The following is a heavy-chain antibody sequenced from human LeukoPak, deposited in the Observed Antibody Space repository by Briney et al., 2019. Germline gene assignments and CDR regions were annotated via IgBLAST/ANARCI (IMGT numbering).Heavy chain of an antibody. CDR2: ISYDGSNK. J-gene: IGHJ4*02. V-gene: IGHV3-30-3*01. CDR3: AAPKYGSGSATDY. D-gene: IGHD3-10*01. CDR1: GFTFSDHH. Sequence: PGGSLRLSCAASGFTFSDHHMDWVRQAPGKGLEWVAVISYDGSNKYYADSVKGRFTISRDNSKNTLYLQMNSLRAEDTAVYYCAAPKYGSGSATDYWGQGTLVTVSS.